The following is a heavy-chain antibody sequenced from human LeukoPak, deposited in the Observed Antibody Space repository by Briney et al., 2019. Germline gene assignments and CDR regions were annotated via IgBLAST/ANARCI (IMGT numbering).Heavy chain of an antibody. V-gene: IGHV3-9*01. CDR2: ISWNSGSI. CDR3: AKDQEAVAGFFDY. J-gene: IGHJ4*02. Sequence: GGSLRLSCAASGFTFDDYAMHWVRQAPGKGLEWVSGISWNSGSIGYADSVKGRFTISRDNAKNSLYLRMNSLRAEDTALYYCAKDQEAVAGFFDYWGQGTLVTVSS. CDR1: GFTFDDYA. D-gene: IGHD6-19*01.